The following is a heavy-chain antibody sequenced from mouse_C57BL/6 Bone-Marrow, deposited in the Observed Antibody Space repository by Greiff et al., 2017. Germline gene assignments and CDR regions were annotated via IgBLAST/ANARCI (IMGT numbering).Heavy chain of an antibody. J-gene: IGHJ4*01. Sequence: VMLVESGAELVKPGASVKLSCKASGYTFTEYTIHWVKQRSGQGLEWIGWFYPGGGSIKYTEKFKDKATLTADKSSSTVYMELSRLTSEDAAVYFCARHEDSGGYYAMDYWGQGTSVTVSS. CDR3: ARHEDSGGYYAMDY. CDR1: GYTFTEYT. V-gene: IGHV1-62-2*01. CDR2: FYPGGGSI.